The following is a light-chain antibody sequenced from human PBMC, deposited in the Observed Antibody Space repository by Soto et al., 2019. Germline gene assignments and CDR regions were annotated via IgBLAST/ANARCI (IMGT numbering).Light chain of an antibody. V-gene: IGKV3-20*01. Sequence: EIVLTQSPGTLSLSPGERATLSCRASQSVSDSYLAWYQQRPGQAPRLLIYAASSTAPGLPHRFSGSGSGTDFTLTISRLEPEDFAVYYCQQYGSSPNTFGQGTKLEIE. CDR3: QQYGSSPNT. CDR1: QSVSDSY. CDR2: AAS. J-gene: IGKJ2*01.